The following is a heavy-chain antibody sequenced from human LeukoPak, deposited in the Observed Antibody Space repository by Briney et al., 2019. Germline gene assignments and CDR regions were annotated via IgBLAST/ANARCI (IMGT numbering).Heavy chain of an antibody. J-gene: IGHJ5*02. V-gene: IGHV3-7*01. CDR1: GFTFSSYW. CDR2: LKQDGSEK. Sequence: SGGSLRLSCAASGFTFSSYWMSWVRQAPGKGLEWVANLKQDGSEKYYVDSVKGRFTISGDNTKNSLYLQMNSLRAEDTAVYYCARDPLGEVQKWELPVGDWFDPWGQGTLVTVSS. CDR3: ARDPLGEVQKWELPVGDWFDP. D-gene: IGHD1-26*01.